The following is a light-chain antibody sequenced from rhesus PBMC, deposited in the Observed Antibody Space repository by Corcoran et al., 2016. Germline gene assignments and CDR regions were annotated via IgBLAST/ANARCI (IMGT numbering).Light chain of an antibody. Sequence: DIVMTQTPLSLPVTPGEPASISCRSSQSLLDGEDGNTYLDWYLQKPGQSPQLLIYEVSTRASGVPDRFSGSGSDTDFTLKISRVEAEDVGVYYCMQGVEFPFTFGPGTKLDIK. V-gene: IGKV2-104*02. CDR2: EVS. J-gene: IGKJ3*01. CDR3: MQGVEFPFT. CDR1: QSLLDGEDGNTY.